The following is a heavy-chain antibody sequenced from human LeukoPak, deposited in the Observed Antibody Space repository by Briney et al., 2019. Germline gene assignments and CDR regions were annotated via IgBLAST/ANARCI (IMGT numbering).Heavy chain of an antibody. V-gene: IGHV1-2*02. Sequence: ASVKVSCKASGYTFTGYYMHWVRQAPGQGLEWMGWINPNSGGTNYAQKFQGRVTMTRDTSISTAYMELSRLRFDDTAVYYCARDRIRYSGYGMDVWGQGTTVTVSS. CDR1: GYTFTGYY. CDR3: ARDRIRYSGYGMDV. J-gene: IGHJ6*02. D-gene: IGHD5-12*01. CDR2: INPNSGGT.